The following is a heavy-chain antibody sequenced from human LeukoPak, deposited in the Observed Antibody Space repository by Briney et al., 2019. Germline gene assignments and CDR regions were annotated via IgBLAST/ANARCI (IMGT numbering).Heavy chain of an antibody. J-gene: IGHJ4*02. D-gene: IGHD3-22*01. CDR3: AKDNYYDSSGYFDY. Sequence: GGSLRLSCASAGFTFDDYAMPWVRQAPGKGLEWVSGISWNSGSIGYADSVKGRFTISRDNAKNSLYLQMNSLRAEDMALHYCAKDNYYDSSGYFDYWGRGTLVTVSS. CDR2: ISWNSGSI. CDR1: GFTFDDYA. V-gene: IGHV3-9*03.